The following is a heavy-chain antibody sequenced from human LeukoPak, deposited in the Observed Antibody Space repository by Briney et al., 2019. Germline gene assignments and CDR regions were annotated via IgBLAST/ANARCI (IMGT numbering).Heavy chain of an antibody. D-gene: IGHD5-12*01. CDR2: IYYSGST. CDR3: ASGYSGYDYEY. Sequence: SWIRQPPGKGLEWIGYIYYSGSTYYNPSLKSRVTISVDTSKNQFSLKLSSVTAADTAVYYCASGYSGYDYEYWGQGTLVTVSS. J-gene: IGHJ4*02. V-gene: IGHV4-30-4*08.